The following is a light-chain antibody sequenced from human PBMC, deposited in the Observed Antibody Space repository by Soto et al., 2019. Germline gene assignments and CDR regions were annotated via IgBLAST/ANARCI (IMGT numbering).Light chain of an antibody. CDR3: QQYDSYLFT. Sequence: DVQMTQSPSTLSASVGDRVTVTCRASRSIRSYLAWYQEKPGKAPKLLISDASTLETGVPSRFTGNGSGTEFTLTISSLQPHDFATYYCQQYDSYLFTFGPGTKVDIK. CDR2: DAS. J-gene: IGKJ3*01. V-gene: IGKV1-5*01. CDR1: RSIRSY.